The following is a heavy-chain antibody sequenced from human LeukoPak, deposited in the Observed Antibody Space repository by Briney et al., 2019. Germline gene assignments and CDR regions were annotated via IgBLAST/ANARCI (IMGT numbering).Heavy chain of an antibody. D-gene: IGHD6-19*01. CDR3: AVVPTVAGTGVH. CDR1: GFTFSSYS. CDR2: ISSSSSYI. J-gene: IGHJ4*02. Sequence: TGGSLRLPCAASGFTFSSYSLNWVRQAPGKGLEWVSSISSSSSYIYYADSVKGRFTISRDNAKNSLYLQMNSLRAEDTAVYYCAVVPTVAGTGVHWGQGTLVTVSS. V-gene: IGHV3-21*01.